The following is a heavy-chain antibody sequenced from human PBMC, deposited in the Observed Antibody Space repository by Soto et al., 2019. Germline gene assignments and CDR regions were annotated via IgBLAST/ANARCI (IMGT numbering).Heavy chain of an antibody. J-gene: IGHJ6*02. CDR2: IYHSGTT. V-gene: IGHV4-4*02. D-gene: IGHD3-22*01. Sequence: PSETLSLTCAVSAGSISSSKWWTWVRQSPGKGLEWIGEIYHSGTTNYNPSLTSRVTISVDKSNNQFSLKLTSVTAADTAVYYCARTSYSDSSGYYGMDVWGQGTTVTVSS. CDR3: ARTSYSDSSGYYGMDV. CDR1: AGSISSSKW.